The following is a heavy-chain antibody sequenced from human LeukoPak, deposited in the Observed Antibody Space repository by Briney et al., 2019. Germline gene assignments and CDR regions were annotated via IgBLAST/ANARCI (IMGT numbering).Heavy chain of an antibody. Sequence: ASVKVSCKASGGTFSSYAISWVRQAPGQGLEWMGGIIPIFGTANYAQKFQGRVTITADESTSTAYMELSSLRSEDTAVYYCAREPVPNGGNYYFDYWGQRTLVTVSS. D-gene: IGHD4-23*01. V-gene: IGHV1-69*13. CDR1: GGTFSSYA. CDR3: AREPVPNGGNYYFDY. CDR2: IIPIFGTA. J-gene: IGHJ4*02.